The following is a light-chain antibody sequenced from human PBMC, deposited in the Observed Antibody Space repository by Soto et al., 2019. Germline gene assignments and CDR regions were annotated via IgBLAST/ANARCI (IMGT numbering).Light chain of an antibody. V-gene: IGKV2-28*01. CDR1: QSLLHSSGYSY. CDR3: MQTLQTRLT. CDR2: LGS. J-gene: IGKJ4*01. Sequence: EIVMTQSPLSLPVTPGEPASISCRSSQSLLHSSGYSYLDWYLQKPGQSPQLLIYLGSNRSSGVPDRFSGSGSGTDFTLKISRVEAEDVGVYFCMQTLQTRLTFGGGTKVEIK.